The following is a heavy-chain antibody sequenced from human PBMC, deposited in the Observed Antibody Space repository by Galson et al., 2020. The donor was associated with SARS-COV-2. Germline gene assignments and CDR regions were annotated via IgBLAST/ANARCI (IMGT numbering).Heavy chain of an antibody. CDR1: GYTFTSYA. Sequence: ASVKVSCKASGYTFTSYAMHWVRQATGQRLEWMGWINAANGNTKYSQKFQGRVTITRDTTASTAYMELSSLRSEDTAVYYCARNGYCSSTSCSSYYYHMDVWGKGTTVTVFS. V-gene: IGHV1-3*01. CDR3: ARNGYCSSTSCSSYYYHMDV. CDR2: INAANGNT. D-gene: IGHD2-2*01. J-gene: IGHJ6*03.